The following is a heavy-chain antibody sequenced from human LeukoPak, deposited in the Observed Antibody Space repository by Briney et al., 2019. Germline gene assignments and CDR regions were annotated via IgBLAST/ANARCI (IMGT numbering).Heavy chain of an antibody. CDR2: ISSSSSYI. D-gene: IGHD2-15*01. Sequence: GGSLRLACAASGFTFSSYSMNWVRQAPGKGLEWVSSISSSSSYIYYADSVKGRFTISRDNAKNSLYLQMNSLRAEDTAVYYCARVGGSYWGWFDPWGQGTLVTVSS. V-gene: IGHV3-21*01. J-gene: IGHJ5*02. CDR1: GFTFSSYS. CDR3: ARVGGSYWGWFDP.